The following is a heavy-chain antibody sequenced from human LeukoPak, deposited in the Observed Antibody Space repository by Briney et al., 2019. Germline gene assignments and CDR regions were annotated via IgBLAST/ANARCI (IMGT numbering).Heavy chain of an antibody. J-gene: IGHJ4*02. CDR2: ISEGGDVT. CDR3: ARDSSHYLGSSDY. Sequence: GGSLRVSCVVSGFTFSSYPMSWVRQAPGKGLEWVSVISEGGDVTHYADSMKGRFTISRDNTKNTLNLQMNGLRDEDTAIYYCARDSSHYLGSSDYWGQGALVTVSS. D-gene: IGHD6-6*01. V-gene: IGHV3-23*01. CDR1: GFTFSSYP.